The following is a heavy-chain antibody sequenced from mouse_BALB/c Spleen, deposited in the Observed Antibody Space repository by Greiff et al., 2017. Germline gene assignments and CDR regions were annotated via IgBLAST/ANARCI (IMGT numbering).Heavy chain of an antibody. Sequence: EVQLQQSGAELARPGASVKMSCKASGYTFTSYVMHWVKQKPGQGLEWIGYINPYNDGTKYNEKFKGKATLTSDKSSSTAYMELSSLTSEDSAVYYCARMDGYGLYYYAMDYWGQGTSVTVSS. D-gene: IGHD2-2*01. V-gene: IGHV1-14*01. J-gene: IGHJ4*01. CDR3: ARMDGYGLYYYAMDY. CDR2: INPYNDGT. CDR1: GYTFTSYV.